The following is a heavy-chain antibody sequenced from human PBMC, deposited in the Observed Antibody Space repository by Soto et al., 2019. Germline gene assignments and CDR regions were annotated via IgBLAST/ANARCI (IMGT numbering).Heavy chain of an antibody. Sequence: GGSLRLSCAASGFTFSSYAMSWVRQAPGKGLEWVSAISGSGGSTYYADSVKGRFTISRDNSKNTLYLQMNSLRAEDTAVYYCAKDKWVTATPAVGYYFDYWGQGTLVTVSS. D-gene: IGHD2-21*02. CDR3: AKDKWVTATPAVGYYFDY. V-gene: IGHV3-23*01. CDR1: GFTFSSYA. J-gene: IGHJ4*02. CDR2: ISGSGGST.